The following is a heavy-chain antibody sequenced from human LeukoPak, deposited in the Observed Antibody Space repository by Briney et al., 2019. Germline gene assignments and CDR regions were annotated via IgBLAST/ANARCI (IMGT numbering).Heavy chain of an antibody. CDR3: ASGPSPYFFGY. D-gene: IGHD3/OR15-3a*01. V-gene: IGHV4-30-4*08. CDR1: GGSISSGDYY. Sequence: SETLSLTCTVSGGSISSGDYYWSWIRQPPGKGLEWIGYIYYSGSTYYNPSLKSRVTISVDTSENQFSLKLSSVTAADTAVYYCASGPSPYFFGYWGQGTLVTVSS. CDR2: IYYSGST. J-gene: IGHJ4*02.